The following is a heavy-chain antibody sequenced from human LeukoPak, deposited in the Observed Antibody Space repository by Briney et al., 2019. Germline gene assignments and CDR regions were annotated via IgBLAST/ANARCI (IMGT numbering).Heavy chain of an antibody. J-gene: IGHJ4*02. CDR3: ARLGYCGSTTCQ. CDR2: INPSGGST. CDR1: GYTFTSYP. V-gene: IGHV1-46*01. D-gene: IGHD2-2*01. Sequence: ASVKVSCKASGYTFTSYPLHWVRQAPGQGLEWMGIINPSGGSTNYAQKFQGRVTMTRDTSTSTVYMELSSLRSEHTAVYYCARLGYCGSTTCQWGQGTVVTVSS.